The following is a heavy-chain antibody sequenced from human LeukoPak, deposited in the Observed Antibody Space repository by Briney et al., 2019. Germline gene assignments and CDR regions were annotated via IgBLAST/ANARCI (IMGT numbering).Heavy chain of an antibody. J-gene: IGHJ4*02. V-gene: IGHV1-69*04. Sequence: SVKVSCKASGGTFSSYAISWVRQAPGQGLEWMGRIIPILGIANYAQKFQGRVTITADKSTSTAYMELSSLRSEDTAVYYCARYSGTGYGMYYFDYWGQGTLVTVSS. CDR2: IIPILGIA. CDR3: ARYSGTGYGMYYFDY. D-gene: IGHD1-1*01. CDR1: GGTFSSYA.